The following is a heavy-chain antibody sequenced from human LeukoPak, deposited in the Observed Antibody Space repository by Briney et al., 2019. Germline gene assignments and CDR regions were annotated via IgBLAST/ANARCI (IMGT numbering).Heavy chain of an antibody. V-gene: IGHV3-7*03. J-gene: IGHJ4*02. D-gene: IGHD3-10*01. CDR1: GFTFSSYW. CDR2: IKQDGSEK. Sequence: GGSLRLSCAASGFTFSSYWVSWVRQAPGKGLEWVANIKQDGSEKYHVDSVKGRFTISRDNAKNSLYLQMNSLRAEDTAVYYCARDPRWFGEFDYWGQGTLVTVSS. CDR3: ARDPRWFGEFDY.